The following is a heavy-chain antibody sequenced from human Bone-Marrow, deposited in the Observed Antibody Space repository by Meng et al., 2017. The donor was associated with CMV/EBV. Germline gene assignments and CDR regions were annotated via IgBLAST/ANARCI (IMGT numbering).Heavy chain of an antibody. D-gene: IGHD1-26*01. CDR1: GFDFTKSW. CDR2: MYVDGNEQ. CDR3: ARDPGWGALDY. J-gene: IGHJ4*02. V-gene: IGHV3-7*01. Sequence: GGSLRLSCAVSGFDFTKSWMSWVRQAPGRGLEWVANMYVDGNEQYYVDSVKGRFTISRDIARKSLFLQMGSLRAEDTAVYYCARDPGWGALDYWGQGIRVTVSS.